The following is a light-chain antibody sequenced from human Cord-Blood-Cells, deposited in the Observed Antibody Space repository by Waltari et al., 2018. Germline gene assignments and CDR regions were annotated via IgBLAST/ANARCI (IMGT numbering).Light chain of an antibody. J-gene: IGLJ3*02. Sequence: QSALTQPASVSGSPGQSITISCPGTSSDVGSYNLVSWYQQHPGKAPKLMIYEGSKRPSGVSNRFSGSKSGNTASLTISGLQAEDEADYYCCSYAGSSTLVFGVGTKLTVL. CDR3: CSYAGSSTLV. CDR1: SSDVGSYNL. V-gene: IGLV2-23*01. CDR2: EGS.